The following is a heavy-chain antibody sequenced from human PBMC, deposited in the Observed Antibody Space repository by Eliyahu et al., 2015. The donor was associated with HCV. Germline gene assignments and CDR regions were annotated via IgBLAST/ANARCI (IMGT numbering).Heavy chain of an antibody. CDR1: GFTFXSXG. D-gene: IGHD3-10*01. CDR2: ISYDGSNK. Sequence: QVQLVESGGGVVQPGRSLRLXCAASGFTFXSXGMHWVRQAPGKGLEWVAVISYDGSNKYYADSVKGRFTISRDNSKNTLYLQMNSLRAEDTAVYYCAKNSARAIHGSGSYSDYWGQGTLVTVSS. CDR3: AKNSARAIHGSGSYSDY. V-gene: IGHV3-30*18. J-gene: IGHJ4*02.